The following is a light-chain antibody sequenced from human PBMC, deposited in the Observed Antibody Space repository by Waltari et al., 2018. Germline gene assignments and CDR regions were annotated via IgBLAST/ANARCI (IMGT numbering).Light chain of an antibody. CDR3: QQYYSTPLT. V-gene: IGKV4-1*01. CDR2: WAS. J-gene: IGKJ4*01. Sequence: VMTQSPDSLAVSRGVRATIHCNSSHNILYGTNNKNYLACYQQKPGQPPKLLIYWASTRESGVPDRFSGSGSGTEFTPTISSLQAEDVAVYYCQQYYSTPLTFGGGTKVEIK. CDR1: HNILYGTNNKNY.